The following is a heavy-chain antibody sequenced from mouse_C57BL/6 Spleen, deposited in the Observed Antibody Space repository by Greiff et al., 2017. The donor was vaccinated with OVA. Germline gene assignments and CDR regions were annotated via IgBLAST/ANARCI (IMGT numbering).Heavy chain of an antibody. J-gene: IGHJ4*01. CDR1: GYTFTSYG. D-gene: IGHD2-1*01. Sequence: VQLQQSGAELVRPGSSVTMSCKTSGYTFTSYGINWVKQRPGQGLEWIGYIYIGNGYTAYNEKFKGKATLTSDTSSSTAYMQLSSLTSEDSAIYLYARDYYGNYRAMGYWGQGASVTVSS. CDR2: IYIGNGYT. V-gene: IGHV1-58*01. CDR3: ARDYYGNYRAMGY.